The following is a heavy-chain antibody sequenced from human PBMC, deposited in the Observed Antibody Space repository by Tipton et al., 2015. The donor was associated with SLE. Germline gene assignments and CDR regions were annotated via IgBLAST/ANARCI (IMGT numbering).Heavy chain of an antibody. CDR2: MYQTGTT. V-gene: IGHV4-38-2*02. J-gene: IGHJ5*02. CDR3: ARTTTMTRGRFDP. Sequence: LRLSCTVSGYSISTGYYWGWIRQPPGKGLEWIGNMYQTGTTDYNPSLKSRVTISIDTSKNQFSLKLSAVTAADTAVYYCARTTTMTRGRFDPWGQGTLVTVSS. CDR1: GYSISTGYY. D-gene: IGHD4-17*01.